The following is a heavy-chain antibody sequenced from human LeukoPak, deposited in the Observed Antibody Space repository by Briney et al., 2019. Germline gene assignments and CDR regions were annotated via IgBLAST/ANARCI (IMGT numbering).Heavy chain of an antibody. CDR2: ISWNSGSI. Sequence: GRSLRLSCAASGFTFDDYAMHWVRQAPGKGLEWVSGISWNSGSIGYADSVKGRFTISRDNAKNSLYLQMNSLRAEDTALYYCAKGVSADYWGQGTLVTVSS. CDR3: AKGVSADY. D-gene: IGHD6-6*01. CDR1: GFTFDDYA. J-gene: IGHJ4*02. V-gene: IGHV3-9*01.